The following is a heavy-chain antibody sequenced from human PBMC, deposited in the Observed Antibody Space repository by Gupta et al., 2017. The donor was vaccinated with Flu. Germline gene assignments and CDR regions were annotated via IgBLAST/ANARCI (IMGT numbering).Heavy chain of an antibody. CDR3: ASSYCGGDCYSSQEYFQH. CDR2: IYYSGRT. J-gene: IGHJ1*01. D-gene: IGHD2-21*02. CDR1: AGSINSYY. Sequence: QVQLQESGPGLVKPSETLSLTCTVSAGSINSYYWTWIRQPPGKGLEWIGYIYYSGRTKYNPSLKSRVTISVDTSKKQFSRKLSSVTAADTAVYYCASSYCGGDCYSSQEYFQHWGQGTLVTVSS. V-gene: IGHV4-59*01.